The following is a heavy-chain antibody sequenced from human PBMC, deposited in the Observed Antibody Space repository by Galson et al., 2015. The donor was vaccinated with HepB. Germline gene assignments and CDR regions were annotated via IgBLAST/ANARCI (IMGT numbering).Heavy chain of an antibody. CDR1: GYSFTSYW. D-gene: IGHD3-10*01. Sequence: QSGAEVTKPGESLKISCKGSGYSFTSYWIGWVRQMPGKGLEWMGIIYPGDSDTRYSPSFQGQVTISADKSISTAYLQWSSPKASDTAMYYCARPSGSGYYYGSGSYFDYWGQGTLVTVSS. J-gene: IGHJ4*02. CDR2: IYPGDSDT. CDR3: ARPSGSGYYYGSGSYFDY. V-gene: IGHV5-51*01.